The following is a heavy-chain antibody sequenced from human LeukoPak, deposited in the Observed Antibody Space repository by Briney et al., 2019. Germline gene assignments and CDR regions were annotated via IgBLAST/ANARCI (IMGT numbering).Heavy chain of an antibody. CDR1: GFTVSSNY. Sequence: PGGSLRLSCAASGFTVSSNYMSWVRQAPGKGLEWVSVIYSGGSTYYADSVKGRFTISRDNSNNTLYLQMNSLRAEDTAAYYCASADSSGYRHFDYWGQGTLVTVSS. J-gene: IGHJ4*02. CDR3: ASADSSGYRHFDY. D-gene: IGHD3-22*01. V-gene: IGHV3-53*01. CDR2: IYSGGST.